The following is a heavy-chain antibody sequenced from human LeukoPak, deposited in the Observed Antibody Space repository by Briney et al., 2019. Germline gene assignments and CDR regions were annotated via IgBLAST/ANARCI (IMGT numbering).Heavy chain of an antibody. V-gene: IGHV5-51*01. CDR1: GYSFTSYW. D-gene: IGHD6-13*01. CDR3: SKQIMAAGYRYYCMDV. CDR2: IYPGDSDT. J-gene: IGHJ6*02. Sequence: GASLKISCKGSGYSFTSYWIGWVRPMPGKGMEWMGIIYPGDSDTRYSPSFQDQVPISTDKSISTAFLQWSSLNASDTAMYFFSKQIMAAGYRYYCMDVWGQGTTVTVSS.